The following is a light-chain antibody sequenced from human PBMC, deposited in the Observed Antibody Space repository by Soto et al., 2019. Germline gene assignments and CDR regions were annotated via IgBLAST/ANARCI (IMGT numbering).Light chain of an antibody. J-gene: IGKJ1*01. CDR3: QQYNSYS. Sequence: GDGVTIPCRASQSISNRLAWYQQRPGKAPKYLIYDASTLDSGAPSRFSGSGSGTEFTLTISSLQPDDFATYYCQQYNSYSFGQGTKVDIK. CDR2: DAS. CDR1: QSISNR. V-gene: IGKV1-5*01.